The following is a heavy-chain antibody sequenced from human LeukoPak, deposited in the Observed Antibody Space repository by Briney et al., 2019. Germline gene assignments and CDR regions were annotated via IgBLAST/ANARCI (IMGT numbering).Heavy chain of an antibody. CDR3: ARGSRGDLNYAFYY. CDR1: GFIFTNYF. Sequence: GGSLRLSCAASGFIFTNYFMSWVRQAPGKGLEWVAVISYDGSNKYYADSVKGRFTISRDNSKNTLYLQMNSLRAEDTAVYYCARGSRGDLNYAFYYWGQGTLVTVSS. CDR2: ISYDGSNK. J-gene: IGHJ4*02. V-gene: IGHV3-30*03. D-gene: IGHD1-7*01.